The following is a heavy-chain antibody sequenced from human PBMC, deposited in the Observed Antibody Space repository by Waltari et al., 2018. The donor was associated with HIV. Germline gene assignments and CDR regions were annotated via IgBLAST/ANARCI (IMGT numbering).Heavy chain of an antibody. Sequence: EVQLVESGGGLVQPGGSLRLSCAASGFTFSSYWMSWVRQAPGKGLEWVANIKQDGSEKYYVDSVKGRFTISRDNAKNSLYLQMNSLRAEDTAVYYCARCFVVVPWNWFDPWGQGTLVTVSS. CDR2: IKQDGSEK. CDR1: GFTFSSYW. V-gene: IGHV3-7*02. CDR3: ARCFVVVPWNWFDP. J-gene: IGHJ5*02. D-gene: IGHD2-15*01.